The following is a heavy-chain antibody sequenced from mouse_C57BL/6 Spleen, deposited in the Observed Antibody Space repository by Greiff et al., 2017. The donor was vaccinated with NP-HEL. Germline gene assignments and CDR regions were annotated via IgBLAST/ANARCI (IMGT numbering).Heavy chain of an antibody. J-gene: IGHJ3*01. V-gene: IGHV3-6*01. CDR1: GYSITRGYY. CDR2: ISYDGSN. CDR3: ARGKTWFAY. Sequence: EVKLMESGPGLVKPSQSLSLTCSVTGYSITRGYYWNWIRQFPGNKLEWMGYISYDGSNNYNPSLKNRISITRDTSKNQFFLKLNSVTTEDTATYYCARGKTWFAYWGQGTLVTVSA.